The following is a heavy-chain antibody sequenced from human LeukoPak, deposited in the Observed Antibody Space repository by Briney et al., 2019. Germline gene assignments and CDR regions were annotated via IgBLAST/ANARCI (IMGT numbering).Heavy chain of an antibody. Sequence: ASVKVSCKASGYTFTSYDIDWVRQATGQGLEWMGWTNPNSGNTGYAQKFQGRVTMTRNTSISTAYMELSSLRSEDTAVYYCARSGLKAVLLWFGGGKKYYFDYWGQGTLVTVSS. J-gene: IGHJ4*02. V-gene: IGHV1-8*01. CDR3: ARSGLKAVLLWFGGGKKYYFDY. CDR2: TNPNSGNT. CDR1: GYTFTSYD. D-gene: IGHD3-10*01.